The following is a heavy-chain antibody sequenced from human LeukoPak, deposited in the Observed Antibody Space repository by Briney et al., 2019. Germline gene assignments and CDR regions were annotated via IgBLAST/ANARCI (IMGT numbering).Heavy chain of an antibody. CDR1: GGSFSSYY. V-gene: IGHV4-4*08. Sequence: SETLSLTCTVSGGSFSSYYWGWIRQPPGKGLEWIGSIYSSGSTNYNPSLRSRVTISIDRSKNQFSLKLTSVTAADTAMYYCSASDYDHYAMDVWGQGTTVTVSS. CDR3: SASDYDHYAMDV. J-gene: IGHJ6*02. CDR2: IYSSGST.